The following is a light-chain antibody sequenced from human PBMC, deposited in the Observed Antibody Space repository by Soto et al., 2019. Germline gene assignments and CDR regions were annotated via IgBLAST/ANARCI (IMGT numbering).Light chain of an antibody. Sequence: DIQMTQSPSSLSASVGDRVTITCQASQDTSNYLNWYQQKPGKAPKLLIYDASNLETGVPSRCSGSGSGTDFNLTISSLQPEDIATYYCQQYDSLPRTFGQGTKVEIK. V-gene: IGKV1-33*01. J-gene: IGKJ1*01. CDR1: QDTSNY. CDR2: DAS. CDR3: QQYDSLPRT.